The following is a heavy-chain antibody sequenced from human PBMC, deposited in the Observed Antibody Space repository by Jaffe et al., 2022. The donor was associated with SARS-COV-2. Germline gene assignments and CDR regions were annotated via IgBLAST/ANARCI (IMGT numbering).Heavy chain of an antibody. CDR3: ARQLAFYDILTGHPILYYFDY. CDR2: IYPGDSDT. CDR1: GYTFITQW. V-gene: IGHV5-51*01. Sequence: LVQSGAEVKKSGESLKISCNYAGYTFITQWIAWVRQMPGKGLEWMGIIYPGDSDTRYSPSFQGQVTISVDNSISTAYLQWSSLKASDTAIYYCARQLAFYDILTGHPILYYFDYWGQGTLVTVSS. J-gene: IGHJ4*02. D-gene: IGHD3-9*01.